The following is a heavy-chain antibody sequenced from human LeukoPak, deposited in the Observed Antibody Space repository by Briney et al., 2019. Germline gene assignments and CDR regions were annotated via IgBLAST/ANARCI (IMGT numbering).Heavy chain of an antibody. CDR3: AIYDSSGYYYSHFDY. J-gene: IGHJ4*02. CDR2: INAGNGNT. Sequence: GESLKICCKGSGYSFTSYWFGWVRQAPGQRLEWMGWINAGNGNTKYSQKFQGRVTITRDTSASTAYMELSSLRSEDTAVYYCAIYDSSGYYYSHFDYWGQGTLVTVSS. CDR1: GYSFTSYW. D-gene: IGHD3-22*01. V-gene: IGHV1-3*01.